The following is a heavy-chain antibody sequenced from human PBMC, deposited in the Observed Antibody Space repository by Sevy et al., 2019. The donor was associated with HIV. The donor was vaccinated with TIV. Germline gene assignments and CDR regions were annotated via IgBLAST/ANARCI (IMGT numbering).Heavy chain of an antibody. J-gene: IGHJ1*01. V-gene: IGHV4-39*01. CDR3: ARRVAAAGQGNEYFQH. D-gene: IGHD6-13*01. CDR1: GGSITDKKYY. Sequence: SETLSLTCTVSGGSITDKKYYWAWIRQPPGKGLEWIGSISYGGSTYYNPSLQSRVPLSVDTCKNQFSLNLSSVTAAETAKYYCARRVAAAGQGNEYFQHWGRGTLVTVSS. CDR2: ISYGGST.